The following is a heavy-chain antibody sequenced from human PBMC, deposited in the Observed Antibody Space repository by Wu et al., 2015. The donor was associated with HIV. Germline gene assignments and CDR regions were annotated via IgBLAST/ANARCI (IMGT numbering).Heavy chain of an antibody. CDR2: IIPIFGTA. J-gene: IGHJ3*02. CDR1: GGTFSSYA. D-gene: IGHD5-18*01. V-gene: IGHV1-69*13. Sequence: QVQLVQSGAEVKKPGSSVKVSCKASGGTFSSYAISWVRQAPGQGLEWMGRIIPIFGTANYAQKFQGRVTITADESTSTAYMELSSLRSEDTAVYYCARDFSRGYSYDQWPLAFDIWGQGTMVTVSS. CDR3: ARDFSRGYSYDQWPLAFDI.